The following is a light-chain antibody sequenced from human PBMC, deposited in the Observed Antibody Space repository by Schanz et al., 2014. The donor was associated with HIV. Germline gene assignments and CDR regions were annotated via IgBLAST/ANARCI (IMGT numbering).Light chain of an antibody. CDR3: SSYTSSSPLGV. J-gene: IGLJ1*01. CDR1: SIDAGGYNY. Sequence: QSALTQPASVSGSPGQSITISCTGTSIDAGGYNYVSWYQQHPGKAPKLMIYDVSYRPSGISNRFSGSKSGSTASLTISGLQAEDEADYYCSSYTSSSPLGVFGTGTKLTVL. V-gene: IGLV2-14*03. CDR2: DVS.